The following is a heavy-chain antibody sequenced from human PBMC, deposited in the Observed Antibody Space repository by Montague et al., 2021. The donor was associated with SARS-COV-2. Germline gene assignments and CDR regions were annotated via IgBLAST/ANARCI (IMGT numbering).Heavy chain of an antibody. CDR3: TRDHQFYDVLTAYFPSNCYHNYYGMDV. D-gene: IGHD3-9*01. Sequence: SLRLSCAASVFTFSSYPMHWVRQAPGKGLEWVAVISYDGTYKYYADSVKGRFTISRDNSKNTLYLQLNSLRAEDTAVYFCTRDHQFYDVLTAYFPSNCYHNYYGMDVGGQGTTVTVSS. CDR2: ISYDGTYK. CDR1: VFTFSSYP. V-gene: IGHV3-30-3*01. J-gene: IGHJ6*02.